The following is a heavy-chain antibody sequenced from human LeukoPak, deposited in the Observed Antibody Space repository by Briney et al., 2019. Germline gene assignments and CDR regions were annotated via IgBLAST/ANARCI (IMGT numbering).Heavy chain of an antibody. CDR2: IKQDGSEK. CDR1: GFTFSSYW. CDR3: AFGYSYGHETFDY. V-gene: IGHV3-7*01. D-gene: IGHD5-18*01. Sequence: GGSLRLSCAASGFTFSSYWMSWVRQAPGKGLEWVANIKQDGSEKYYVDSVKGRFTISRDNAKNSLYLQMNGLRAEDTAVYYCAFGYSYGHETFDYWGQGTLVTVSS. J-gene: IGHJ4*02.